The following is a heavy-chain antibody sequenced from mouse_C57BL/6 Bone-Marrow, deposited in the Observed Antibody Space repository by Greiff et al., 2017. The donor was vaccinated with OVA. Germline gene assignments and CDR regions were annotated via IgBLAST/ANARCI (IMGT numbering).Heavy chain of an antibody. CDR3: ARAYDAWFAY. Sequence: EVQVVESGGGLVKPGGSLKLSCAASGFTFSDYGMHWVRQAPEKGLEWVAYISSVSSTIYYADTVKGRFTISRDNAKNTLFLQMTSLRSEDTAMYYCARAYDAWFAYWGQGTLVTVSA. J-gene: IGHJ3*01. CDR2: ISSVSSTI. D-gene: IGHD2-14*01. CDR1: GFTFSDYG. V-gene: IGHV5-17*01.